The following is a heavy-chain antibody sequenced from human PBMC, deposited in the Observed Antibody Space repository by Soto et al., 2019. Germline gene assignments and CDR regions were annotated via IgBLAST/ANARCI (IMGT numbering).Heavy chain of an antibody. CDR3: ARGRYGYYGSGSYYYFDY. J-gene: IGHJ4*02. V-gene: IGHV4-34*01. CDR2: INHSGST. D-gene: IGHD3-10*01. CDR1: GGSFSGYY. Sequence: QVQLQQWGAGLLKPSETLSLTCAVYGGSFSGYYWSWIRQPPGKGLEWIGEINHSGSTNYNPSLKSRVTISVDTSKNQFSLKLSSVTAADTAVYYCARGRYGYYGSGSYYYFDYWGQGTLVTVSS.